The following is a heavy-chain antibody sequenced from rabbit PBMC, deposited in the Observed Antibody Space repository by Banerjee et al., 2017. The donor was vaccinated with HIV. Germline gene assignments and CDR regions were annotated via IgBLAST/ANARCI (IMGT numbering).Heavy chain of an antibody. CDR3: ARDNGGGGYGLFNL. CDR1: GFDFSSNG. V-gene: IGHV1S40*01. Sequence: QSLEESGGGLVQPEGSLTLTCKASGFDFSSNGMCWVRQAPGKGLEWIGYIGSGSSGNTYYASWAKGRFTISKASSTTVTLQMTSLTAADTATYFCARDNGGGGYGLFNLWGQGTLVTVS. D-gene: IGHD8-1*01. CDR2: IGSGSSGNT. J-gene: IGHJ4*01.